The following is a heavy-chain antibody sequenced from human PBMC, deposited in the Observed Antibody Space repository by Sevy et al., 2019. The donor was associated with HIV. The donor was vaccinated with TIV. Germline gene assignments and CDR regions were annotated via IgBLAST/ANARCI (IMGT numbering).Heavy chain of an antibody. CDR2: ISGSGGYI. D-gene: IGHD5-18*01. CDR3: AKDIQANRFNYYSMDV. Sequence: GGSLRLSCAASGFTFINYAMSWVRQAPGKGLEWVSVISGSGGYIYHADSVKGRFTISRDNSKNTLSLKMNSLRAEDTAVYYCAKDIQANRFNYYSMDVWGKGTTVTVSS. V-gene: IGHV3-23*01. CDR1: GFTFINYA. J-gene: IGHJ6*03.